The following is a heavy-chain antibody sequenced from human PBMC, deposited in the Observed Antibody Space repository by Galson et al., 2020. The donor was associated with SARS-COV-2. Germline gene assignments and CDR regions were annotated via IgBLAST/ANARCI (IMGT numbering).Heavy chain of an antibody. J-gene: IGHJ2*01. CDR1: GYSFTSYW. Sequence: GESLKISCKGSGYSFTSYWIGWVRQMPGKGLEWMGIIYPGDSDTRYSPSFQGQVTISADKSISTAYLQWSSLKAPDTARYYCARLLTCVGDCFPVDYWGRGTLVTVSS. V-gene: IGHV5-51*01. CDR2: IYPGDSDT. CDR3: ARLLTCVGDCFPVDY. D-gene: IGHD2-21*02.